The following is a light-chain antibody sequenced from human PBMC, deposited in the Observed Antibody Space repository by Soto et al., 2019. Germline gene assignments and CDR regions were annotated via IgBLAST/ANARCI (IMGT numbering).Light chain of an antibody. J-gene: IGKJ2*01. V-gene: IGKV3-15*01. CDR3: QQYSNWPYT. Sequence: EIVMTQSPATLSVSPGERATLSCRASQSVSSNLAWYQQKPGQAPRLLIYGASTRATGIPARFSGSGSGTEFTLPISSLQSEDFAVYYCQQYSNWPYTFGQGTNLEIK. CDR1: QSVSSN. CDR2: GAS.